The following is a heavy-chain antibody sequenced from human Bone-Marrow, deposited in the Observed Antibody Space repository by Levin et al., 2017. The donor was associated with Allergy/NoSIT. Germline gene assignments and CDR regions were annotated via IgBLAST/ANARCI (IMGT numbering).Heavy chain of an antibody. J-gene: IGHJ5*02. CDR1: GYTFTDYY. D-gene: IGHD2-2*01. Sequence: ASVKVSCKPSGYTFTDYYIHWVRQAPGQGLEWMGRINPDSGGTDYAEKFQGRVAVTRDTSLSTVYMDLSRLRPDDTAIYYCTRGWRVPGATGSFDPWGQGTLVSVSS. CDR3: TRGWRVPGATGSFDP. CDR2: INPDSGGT. V-gene: IGHV1-2*06.